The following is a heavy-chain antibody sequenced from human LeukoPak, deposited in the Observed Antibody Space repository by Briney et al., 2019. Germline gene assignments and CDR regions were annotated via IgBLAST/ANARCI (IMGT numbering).Heavy chain of an antibody. CDR1: GYTFTSYA. J-gene: IGHJ4*02. CDR2: INPGNGNT. Sequence: ASVKVSCKASGYTFTSYAMHWVRQAPGQRLEWMGWINPGNGNTKYSQKFQGRVTITRDTSASTAYMELSSLRSEDTAVYYRARYSGYDLFDYWGQGTLVTVSS. CDR3: ARYSGYDLFDY. V-gene: IGHV1-3*01. D-gene: IGHD5-12*01.